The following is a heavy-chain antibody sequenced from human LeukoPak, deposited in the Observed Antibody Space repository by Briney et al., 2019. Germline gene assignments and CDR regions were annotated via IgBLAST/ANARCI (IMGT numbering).Heavy chain of an antibody. V-gene: IGHV4-4*02. CDR3: ARQTGSGLFILP. CDR2: IYHSGNT. J-gene: IGHJ4*02. D-gene: IGHD3/OR15-3a*01. Sequence: PSGTLSLTCAVSGGSISSSNWWSWVRPPPGKGLEWIGEIYHSGNTYYNASLKSQVSISIDTSKNQFSLRLTSVTAADTAVYYCARQTGSGLFILPGGQGTLVTVSS. CDR1: GGSISSSNW.